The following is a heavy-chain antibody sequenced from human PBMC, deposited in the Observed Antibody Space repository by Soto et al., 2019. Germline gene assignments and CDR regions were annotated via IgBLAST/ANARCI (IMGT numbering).Heavy chain of an antibody. CDR1: GFTFSSYA. CDR2: ISASGGNT. Sequence: PGGSLRLSCAASGFTFSSYAMSWVRQAPGKGLEWVSVISASGGNTYYADSVKGRFTISRDNSKNTLYVQMNSLRAEDTAIYYCAKGSRGCSGESCGPSDCWGQGTLVTVSS. CDR3: AKGSRGCSGESCGPSDC. V-gene: IGHV3-23*01. D-gene: IGHD2-15*01. J-gene: IGHJ4*02.